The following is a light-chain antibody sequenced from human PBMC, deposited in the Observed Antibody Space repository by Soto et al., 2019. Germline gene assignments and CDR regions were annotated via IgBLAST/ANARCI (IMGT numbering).Light chain of an antibody. J-gene: IGKJ4*01. Sequence: DIVMTQSPDSLAVSPGERATINCRSSQSVLYSSNNKNYLAWYQQKPGQPPKLLFYWASTRESGVPDRFSGRGSGTDFTLTISSLQAEDVAVYYCQQYYRTPLTFGGGTKVEIK. V-gene: IGKV4-1*01. CDR1: QSVLYSSNNKNY. CDR2: WAS. CDR3: QQYYRTPLT.